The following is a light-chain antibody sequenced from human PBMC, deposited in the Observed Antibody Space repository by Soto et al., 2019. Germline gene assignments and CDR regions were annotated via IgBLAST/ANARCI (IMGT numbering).Light chain of an antibody. Sequence: DLQMTQSPSSLSASVGDRVTITCRASQSISSYLNWYQQKPGKAPKLLIYAASSLQSGVPSRFSGSGSGTAFPLTISSLQPEDFATYYCQQSYSTLRTFGQGTKVEIK. CDR3: QQSYSTLRT. V-gene: IGKV1-39*01. CDR1: QSISSY. J-gene: IGKJ1*01. CDR2: AAS.